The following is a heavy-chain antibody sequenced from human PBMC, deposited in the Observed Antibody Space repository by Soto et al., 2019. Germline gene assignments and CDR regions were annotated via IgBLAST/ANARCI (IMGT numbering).Heavy chain of an antibody. CDR3: ARASTITIFGVVSKGTRAMDV. Sequence: SETLSLTCTVSGGSISSYYWSWIRQPPGKGLEWIGYIYYSGSTNYNPSLKSRVTISVDTSKNQFSLKLSSVTAADTAVYYCARASTITIFGVVSKGTRAMDVWGKGTTVTVSS. D-gene: IGHD3-3*01. CDR1: GGSISSYY. V-gene: IGHV4-59*01. CDR2: IYYSGST. J-gene: IGHJ6*03.